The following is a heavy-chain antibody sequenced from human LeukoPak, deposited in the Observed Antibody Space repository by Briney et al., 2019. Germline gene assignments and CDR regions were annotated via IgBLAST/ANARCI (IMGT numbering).Heavy chain of an antibody. Sequence: EASVKVSCKASGYTFTSYAMHWVRQAPGQGLEWMGWINPNSGGTNYAQKFQGRVTMTRDTSISTAYMELSRLRSDDTAVYYCARDQYCSSTSCYQKQFQHWGQGTLVTVSS. CDR2: INPNSGGT. CDR1: GYTFTSYA. D-gene: IGHD2-2*01. V-gene: IGHV1-2*02. J-gene: IGHJ1*01. CDR3: ARDQYCSSTSCYQKQFQH.